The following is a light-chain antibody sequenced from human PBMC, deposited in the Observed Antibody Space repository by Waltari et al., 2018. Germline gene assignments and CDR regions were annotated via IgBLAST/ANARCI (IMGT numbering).Light chain of an antibody. V-gene: IGLV2-14*03. Sequence: SALTQPDSVSGSPGQSITISCSGVSSDSGAYNSVSWYRRHPGQAPKVIIYDVSNPPSGVSNRFSGSKSGSTASLTISGLQPEDEAVYYCSSFTSSTTGIFGGGTKLTVL. J-gene: IGLJ2*01. CDR3: SSFTSSTTGI. CDR2: DVS. CDR1: SSDSGAYNS.